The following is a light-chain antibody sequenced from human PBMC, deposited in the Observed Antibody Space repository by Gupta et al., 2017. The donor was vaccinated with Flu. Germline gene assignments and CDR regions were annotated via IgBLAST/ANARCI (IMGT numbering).Light chain of an antibody. V-gene: IGKV3-11*01. CDR3: QQRSNWPPYT. CDR1: QSVSSY. Sequence: ATLSLSPGERATLSCRASQSVSSYLAWYKQKPGQAPRLLIYDASNRATGIPARFSGSGSGTDFTLTISSREPEDFAVYYCQQRSNWPPYTFGQGTKLEIK. CDR2: DAS. J-gene: IGKJ2*01.